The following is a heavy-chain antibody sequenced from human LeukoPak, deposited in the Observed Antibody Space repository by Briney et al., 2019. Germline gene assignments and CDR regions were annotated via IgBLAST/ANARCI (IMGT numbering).Heavy chain of an antibody. CDR3: ARVTGGSSGPTYFDY. Sequence: PSETLSLTCAVARYSISSSNWWGWIRQPPGKGLEWIGYIYYSGTTNYNPSLKSRVTISVDTSKNQFSLKLSSVTAADTAVYYCARVTGGSSGPTYFDYWGQGTPVTVSS. D-gene: IGHD3-22*01. CDR2: IYYSGTT. V-gene: IGHV4-28*03. CDR1: RYSISSSNW. J-gene: IGHJ4*02.